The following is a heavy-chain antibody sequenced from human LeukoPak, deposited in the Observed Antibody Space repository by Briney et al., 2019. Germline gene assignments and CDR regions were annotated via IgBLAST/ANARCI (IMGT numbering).Heavy chain of an antibody. CDR1: GFTFSSYG. Sequence: GGSLRLSCAASGFTFSSYGMHWVRQAPGKGLQWVAFIRHDGSNKKYADSVKGRFTISRDNSKNTLYLQMNSLRAEDTAVYYCAEGSKLLVITRDHHMDVWGKGTTVTISS. J-gene: IGHJ6*03. CDR3: AEGSKLLVITRDHHMDV. V-gene: IGHV3-30*02. D-gene: IGHD3-22*01. CDR2: IRHDGSNK.